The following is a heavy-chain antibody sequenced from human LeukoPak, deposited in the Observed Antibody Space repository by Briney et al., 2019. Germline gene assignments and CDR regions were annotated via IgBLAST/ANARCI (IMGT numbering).Heavy chain of an antibody. CDR3: ARGAFCGGDCPLPNSLY. V-gene: IGHV3-23*01. J-gene: IGHJ4*02. CDR2: ISGSGGST. CDR1: GFTFSSYA. D-gene: IGHD2-21*01. Sequence: PGGSLRLSCAASGFTFSSYAMSWVRQAPGKGLEWVSAISGSGGSTYYADSVKGRFTISRDNAKNTLYLHMNSLRAEDTAVYYCARGAFCGGDCPLPNSLYWGQGALVTVSS.